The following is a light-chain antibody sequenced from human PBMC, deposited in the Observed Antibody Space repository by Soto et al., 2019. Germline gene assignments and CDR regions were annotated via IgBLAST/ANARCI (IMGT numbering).Light chain of an antibody. CDR3: CSYAGTVADV. Sequence: QSVLTQPASVSGSPGQSVTISRAGTGSDVGAYNLVSWYQQHPGKAPKLIICGVNTRPSGISNRFSGSKSGDTASLTISGLQAEDEADYFCCSYAGTVADVFGTGTKVTVL. CDR1: GSDVGAYNL. V-gene: IGLV2-23*02. CDR2: GVN. J-gene: IGLJ1*01.